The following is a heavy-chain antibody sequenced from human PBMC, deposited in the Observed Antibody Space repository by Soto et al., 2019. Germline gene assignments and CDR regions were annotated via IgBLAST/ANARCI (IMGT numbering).Heavy chain of an antibody. J-gene: IGHJ4*02. Sequence: ASVKVSCKASGYTFTSYYMHWVRQAPGQGLEWMGWINPNSGDTKYTQKFQGRVTLTRDTSISTAYMEVSSLRSDDTAVYYCARSVSTIAARPDYWGQGTLVTVSS. CDR1: GYTFTSYY. D-gene: IGHD6-6*01. V-gene: IGHV1-2*02. CDR3: ARSVSTIAARPDY. CDR2: INPNSGDT.